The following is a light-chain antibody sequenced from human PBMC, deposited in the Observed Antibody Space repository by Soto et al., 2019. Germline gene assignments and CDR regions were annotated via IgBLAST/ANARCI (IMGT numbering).Light chain of an antibody. CDR2: GAS. CDR3: QQYGSSPTT. V-gene: IGKV3-20*01. J-gene: IGKJ1*01. CDR1: QSVSSSY. Sequence: EIVLTQSPGTLSLSPGERATLSCRASQSVSSSYLAWYQQKPGQAPRLLIYGASSRATGIPDWFSGSGSGTDFNLTISRLEPEDFAVYYCQQYGSSPTTFGQGTKVEIK.